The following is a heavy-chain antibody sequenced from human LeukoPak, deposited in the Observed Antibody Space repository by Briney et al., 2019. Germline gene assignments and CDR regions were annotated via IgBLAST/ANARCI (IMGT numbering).Heavy chain of an antibody. J-gene: IGHJ4*02. CDR3: ARDRARVESSSFLFDY. V-gene: IGHV3-30-3*01. D-gene: IGHD6-6*01. CDR2: ISYDGSNK. CDR1: GFTFSSYA. Sequence: PGGSLRLSCAASGFTFSSYAMHWVRQAPGKGLEWVAVISYDGSNKYYADSVKGRFTISRDNSKNTLYLQMNSLRAEDAAVYYCARDRARVESSSFLFDYWGQGTLVTVS.